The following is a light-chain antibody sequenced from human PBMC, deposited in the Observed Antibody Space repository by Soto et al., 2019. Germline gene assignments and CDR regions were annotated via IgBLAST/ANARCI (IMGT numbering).Light chain of an antibody. CDR2: RNN. J-gene: IGLJ3*02. CDR3: AAWDDSLSGV. CDR1: SSNIGSNH. Sequence: QSVLTQPPSASGTPGQTVTISCSGGSSNIGSNHVYWYQHLPGTAPKLLIYRNNQRPSGVPDRCSGSKSGTSASLAIRGLRSEDEADYYCAAWDDSLSGVFGGGTKLTVL. V-gene: IGLV1-47*01.